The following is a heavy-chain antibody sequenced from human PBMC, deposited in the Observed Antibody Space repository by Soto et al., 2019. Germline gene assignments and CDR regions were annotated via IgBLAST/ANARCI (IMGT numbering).Heavy chain of an antibody. Sequence: SETLSLTCTVSGGSISSYYWSWIRQPPGKGLEWIGYIYYSGSTNYNPSLKSRVTISVDTSKNQFSLKLSSVTAADTAVYYCARTGNYGDYADYWGQGTLVTVSS. CDR2: IYYSGST. V-gene: IGHV4-59*01. CDR1: GGSISSYY. J-gene: IGHJ4*02. D-gene: IGHD4-17*01. CDR3: ARTGNYGDYADY.